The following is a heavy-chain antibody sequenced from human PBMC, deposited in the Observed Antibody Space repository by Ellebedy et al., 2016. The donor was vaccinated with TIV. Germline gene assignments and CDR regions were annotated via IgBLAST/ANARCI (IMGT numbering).Heavy chain of an antibody. CDR1: GVSFSGSY. D-gene: IGHD2/OR15-2a*01. V-gene: IGHV4-34*01. CDR3: ASGLGGGEYFDF. J-gene: IGHJ4*02. Sequence: MPSETLSLTCAVYGVSFSGSYWSWIRRPPGKGLEWIGEINHSVGTNSNPSLKTRVTITLGTSKHQFSLKLTSVSAADTADYFCASGLGGGEYFDFWGQGTPVTVSS. CDR2: INHSVGT.